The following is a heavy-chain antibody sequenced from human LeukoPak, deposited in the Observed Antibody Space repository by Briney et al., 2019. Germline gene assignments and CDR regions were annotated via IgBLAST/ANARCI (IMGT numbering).Heavy chain of an antibody. CDR2: INHSGST. J-gene: IGHJ5*02. CDR3: ARGARLTYYDFWSGYPFDP. Sequence: SETLSLTCAVYGGSFSGYYWSWIRQPPGKGLEWIGEINHSGSTNYNPSLKSRVTISVDTSKNQFSLKLSSVTAADTAVYYCARGARLTYYDFWSGYPFDPWGQGTLVTVSS. V-gene: IGHV4-34*01. CDR1: GGSFSGYY. D-gene: IGHD3-3*01.